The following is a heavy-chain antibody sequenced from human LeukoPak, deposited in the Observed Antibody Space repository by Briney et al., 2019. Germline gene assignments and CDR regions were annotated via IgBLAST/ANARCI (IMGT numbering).Heavy chain of an antibody. J-gene: IGHJ6*02. CDR3: ARDPRWVPDPPHYYYGMDV. CDR2: INTNSGGT. D-gene: IGHD3-10*01. CDR1: GYTFTDYY. Sequence: GATVKVSCKASGYTFTDYYIHWVRQAPGQGLEWMGWINTNSGGTKNTQNFQGRVTMTRDTSITTAYMELSRLSSDDTAVYYCARDPRWVPDPPHYYYGMDVWGQGTTVTVSS. V-gene: IGHV1-2*02.